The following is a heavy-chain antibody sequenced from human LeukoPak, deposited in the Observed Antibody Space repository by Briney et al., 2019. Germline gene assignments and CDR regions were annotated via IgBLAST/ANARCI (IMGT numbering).Heavy chain of an antibody. CDR1: GGSISSYY. J-gene: IGHJ3*02. D-gene: IGHD1-26*01. CDR2: IYYTGST. V-gene: IGHV4-59*08. Sequence: SETLSLTCTVSGGSISSYYWTWIRQPPGQGLEWVGFIYYTGSTDYNPSLKSRVTISVDTSKNQISLKLSSVTAADTAVYYCARTNSGSYSGGYAFDIWGQGTMVTVSS. CDR3: ARTNSGSYSGGYAFDI.